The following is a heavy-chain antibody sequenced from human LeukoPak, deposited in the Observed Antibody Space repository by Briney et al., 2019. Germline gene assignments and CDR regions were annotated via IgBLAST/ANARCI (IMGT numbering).Heavy chain of an antibody. CDR3: ATGQTTPVLVDTLHF. V-gene: IGHV1-24*01. J-gene: IGHJ4*02. Sequence: ASVKVSFKVSGHTVTEFSIHWVRQAPGKGLEWTGGFDPDDAETVFARKFQGRVTMTEDTSTNTAYMELTSLRSEDTAVYYCATGQTTPVLVDTLHFWGQGTLVTVSS. D-gene: IGHD4-17*01. CDR1: GHTVTEFS. CDR2: FDPDDAET.